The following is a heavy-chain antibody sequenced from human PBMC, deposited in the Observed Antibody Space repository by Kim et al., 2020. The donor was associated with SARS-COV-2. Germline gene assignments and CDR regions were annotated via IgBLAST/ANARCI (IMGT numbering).Heavy chain of an antibody. CDR3: TKSGPGPHF. V-gene: IGHV3-23*01. CDR1: GFTFSSYA. CDR2: ISGSAGST. Sequence: GGSLRLSCAASGFTFSSYAMSWVRQAPGKGLEWVSSISGSAGSTYYADSVKGRFTISRDNSKKTLYLQMNSLRAEDTAIYFCTKSGPGPHFWGQGTLVTV. J-gene: IGHJ4*02.